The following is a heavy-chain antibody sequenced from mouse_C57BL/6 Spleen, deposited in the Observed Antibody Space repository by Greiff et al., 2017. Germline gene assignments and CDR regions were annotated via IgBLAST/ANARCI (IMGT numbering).Heavy chain of an antibody. CDR1: GYTFTSYW. CDR3: ARRRGYGNYTWFAY. J-gene: IGHJ3*01. V-gene: IGHV1-52*01. Sequence: QVQLQQPGAELVRPGSSVKLSCKASGYTFTSYWMHWVKQRPIQGLEWTGNIDPSDSETHYNQKFKDKATLTVDKSSSTAYMQLSSLTSEDSAVYYCARRRGYGNYTWFAYWGQGTLVTVSA. D-gene: IGHD2-1*01. CDR2: IDPSDSET.